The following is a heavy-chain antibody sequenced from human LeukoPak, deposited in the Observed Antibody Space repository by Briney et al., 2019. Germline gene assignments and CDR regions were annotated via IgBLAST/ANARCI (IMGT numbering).Heavy chain of an antibody. D-gene: IGHD3/OR15-3a*01. V-gene: IGHV3-64*01. CDR2: ISSNWGST. CDR3: ARDSGDFWTPFDY. Sequence: GGSLSLFCAASGLPFSSYAMHWVRQAPAKGLAYVSAISSNWGSTFYANSVEGRFTISRDKSKNTLYLQMGSLRAEDMAVYYCARDSGDFWTPFDYWGQGTLVTVSS. CDR1: GLPFSSYA. J-gene: IGHJ4*02.